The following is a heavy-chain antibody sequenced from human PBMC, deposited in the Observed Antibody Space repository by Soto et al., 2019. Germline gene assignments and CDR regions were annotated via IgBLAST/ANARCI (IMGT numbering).Heavy chain of an antibody. CDR1: GYSFTTYW. J-gene: IGHJ4*02. V-gene: IGHV5-51*01. CDR3: ARTVPREFSSGWYPDY. D-gene: IGHD6-19*01. Sequence: ESLNISPKSSGYSFTTYWIVLLRQMPGKGLEWMGVINPGDSDARYSPSFQGQVTISADKSISTAYLQWSSLKASDSAMYYCARTVPREFSSGWYPDYWGQGTQVTSP. CDR2: INPGDSDA.